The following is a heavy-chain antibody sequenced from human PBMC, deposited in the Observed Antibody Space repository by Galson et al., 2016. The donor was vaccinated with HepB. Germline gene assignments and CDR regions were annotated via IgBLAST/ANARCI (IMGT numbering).Heavy chain of an antibody. D-gene: IGHD3-22*01. V-gene: IGHV3-23*01. J-gene: IGHJ4*02. CDR3: AKHSSCWYYFDS. Sequence: SLRLSCAASGFRFTTYDMNWVRQAPGKGLEWVSSISGNGLTTYYADSVRGRFTISRDNSKNTLYLQLSSLRAEDTAVYFCAKHSSCWYYFDSWGQGTLVTVSS. CDR2: ISGNGLTT. CDR1: GFRFTTYD.